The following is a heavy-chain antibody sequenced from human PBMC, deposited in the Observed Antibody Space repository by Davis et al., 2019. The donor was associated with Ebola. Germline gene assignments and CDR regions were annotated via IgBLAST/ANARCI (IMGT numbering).Heavy chain of an antibody. V-gene: IGHV3-53*01. J-gene: IGHJ4*02. D-gene: IGHD6-13*01. Sequence: GGSLRLSCAASGFTVSSNYMSWVRQAPGKGLEWVSVIYSGGSTYYADSVKGRFTISRDNSKNTLYLQMNSLRAEDTAVYYCARATPYSSSWQPRNYYFDYWGQGTLVTVSS. CDR2: IYSGGST. CDR3: ARATPYSSSWQPRNYYFDY. CDR1: GFTVSSNY.